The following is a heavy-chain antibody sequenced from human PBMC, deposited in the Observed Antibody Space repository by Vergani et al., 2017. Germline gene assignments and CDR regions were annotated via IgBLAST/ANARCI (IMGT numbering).Heavy chain of an antibody. D-gene: IGHD2-2*01. J-gene: IGHJ5*02. CDR2: IYYSGST. Sequence: QVQLQESGPGLVKPSQTLSLTCTVSGGSISSGSYYWSWIRQPAGKGLEWIGRIYYSGSTNYNPSLKSRVTISVDTSKNQFSLKLSSVTAADTAVYYCARLGGSSTSPMGFDPWGQGTLVTVSS. CDR1: GGSISSGSYY. V-gene: IGHV4-61*02. CDR3: ARLGGSSTSPMGFDP.